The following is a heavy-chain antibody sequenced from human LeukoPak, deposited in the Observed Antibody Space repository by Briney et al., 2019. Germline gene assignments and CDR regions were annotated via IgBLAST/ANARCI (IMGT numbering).Heavy chain of an antibody. CDR2: ISGSGDST. CDR3: AKVGLPLGEIKGGG. CDR1: GFTFSSYA. Sequence: GRSLRLSCAASGFTFSSYAMSWIRQAPGKGLEWVSAISGSGDSTYYADSVKGRFTISRDNSKNTLYLQMNSLRAEDTAVYYCAKVGLPLGEIKGGGWAQGTLVTVSS. J-gene: IGHJ4*02. V-gene: IGHV3-23*01. D-gene: IGHD3-16*01.